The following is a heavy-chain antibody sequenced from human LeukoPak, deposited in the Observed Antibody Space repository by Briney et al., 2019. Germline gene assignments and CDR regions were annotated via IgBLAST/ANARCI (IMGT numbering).Heavy chain of an antibody. CDR2: INPNSDGT. J-gene: IGHJ6*02. CDR3: ATSLARYCSSTSCPPPSYYYYGMDV. CDR1: GYTFTGYY. Sequence: ASVKVSCKASGYTFTGYYMHWVRQAPGQGLEWMGWINPNSDGTNYAQKFQGRVTMTRDTSISTAYMELSRLRSDDTAVYYCATSLARYCSSTSCPPPSYYYYGMDVWGQGTTVTVSS. V-gene: IGHV1-2*02. D-gene: IGHD2-2*01.